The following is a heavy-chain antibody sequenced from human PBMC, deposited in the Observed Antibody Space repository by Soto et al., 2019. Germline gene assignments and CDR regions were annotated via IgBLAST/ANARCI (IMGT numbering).Heavy chain of an antibody. Sequence: EVQLLESGGGLVQAGGSLRLSCAASGFTFSSYAMNWVRQAPGKGLEWVSTIRGDGSNTYYADSVKGRFTTSRDNSKNMLYLQLNSLRAEDTAVYYCAKVFADYDCHHVDYWGHGNLVTVSS. CDR2: IRGDGSNT. D-gene: IGHD3-3*01. V-gene: IGHV3-23*01. CDR3: AKVFADYDCHHVDY. CDR1: GFTFSSYA. J-gene: IGHJ4*01.